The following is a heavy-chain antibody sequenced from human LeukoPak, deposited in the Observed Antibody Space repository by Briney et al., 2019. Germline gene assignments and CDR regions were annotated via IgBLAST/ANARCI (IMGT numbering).Heavy chain of an antibody. CDR3: AREPTVTTSGY. J-gene: IGHJ4*02. CDR1: GSSFSSYG. D-gene: IGHD4-17*01. Sequence: GGSLRLSCAASGSSFSSYGMNWVRQAPGKGLEWVSSISSRSSSIYYADSVRGRFTISRDDAKNSLYLQMNSLRAEDTAIYYCAREPTVTTSGYWGQGTLVTVSS. CDR2: ISSRSSSI. V-gene: IGHV3-21*01.